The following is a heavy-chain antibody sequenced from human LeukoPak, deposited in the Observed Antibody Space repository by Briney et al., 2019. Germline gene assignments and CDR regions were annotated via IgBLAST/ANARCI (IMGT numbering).Heavy chain of an antibody. CDR2: LYYSGTT. D-gene: IGHD6-19*01. V-gene: IGHV4-39*07. CDR1: GGSISSRSYY. CDR3: ARGGSSGWFYGLYFDY. Sequence: SETLSLTCTVSGGSISSRSYYWGWIRQPPGKGLEWIGSLYYSGTTNYNPSLKSRVTISVDTSKNQSSLKLSSVTAADTAVYYCARGGSSGWFYGLYFDYWGQGTLVTVSS. J-gene: IGHJ4*02.